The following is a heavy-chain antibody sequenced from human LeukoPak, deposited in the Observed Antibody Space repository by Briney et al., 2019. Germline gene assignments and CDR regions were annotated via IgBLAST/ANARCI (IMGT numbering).Heavy chain of an antibody. V-gene: IGHV3-74*01. CDR1: GFTFSSYW. J-gene: IGHJ4*02. D-gene: IGHD6-13*01. Sequence: SGGSLRLSCAASGFTFSSYWMHWVRQAPGKGLVWVSRINSDGSSTSYADSVKGRFTISRDNAKNTLYLQMNSLRAEDTAVYYCARLWGIAAAGPYWGQGTLVTVSS. CDR2: INSDGSST. CDR3: ARLWGIAAAGPY.